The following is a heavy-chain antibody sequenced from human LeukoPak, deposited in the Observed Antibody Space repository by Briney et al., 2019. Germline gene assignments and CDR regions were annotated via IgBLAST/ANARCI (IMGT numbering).Heavy chain of an antibody. Sequence: GGSLRLSCAASGFTFSSYEMNWVRQAPGKGLERVSYISSSGSTIYYADSVKGRFTISRDNAKNSLYLQMNSLRAEDTAVYYCARDQGSYYYYYMDVWGKGTTVTISS. V-gene: IGHV3-48*03. J-gene: IGHJ6*03. D-gene: IGHD1-26*01. CDR1: GFTFSSYE. CDR3: ARDQGSYYYYYMDV. CDR2: ISSSGSTI.